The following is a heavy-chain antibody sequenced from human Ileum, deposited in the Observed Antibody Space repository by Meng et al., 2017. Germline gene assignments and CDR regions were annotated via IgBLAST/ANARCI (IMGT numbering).Heavy chain of an antibody. V-gene: IGHV3-66*01. CDR2: IYSGGST. Sequence: EGQVVGSGGGRVPSGGSRRLSCGAFGFTFSSYSMEWVSVIYSGGSTYYADSVKGRFTISRDNSRNTLYLQMNSLRADDTAVYYCVREQYESRGHWGQGTLVTVSS. J-gene: IGHJ4*02. CDR3: VREQYESRGH. D-gene: IGHD3-22*01. CDR1: GFTFSSYS.